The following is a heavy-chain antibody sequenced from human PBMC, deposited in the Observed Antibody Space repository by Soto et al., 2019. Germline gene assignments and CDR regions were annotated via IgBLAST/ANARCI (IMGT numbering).Heavy chain of an antibody. CDR2: VYTGDRK. CDR1: GFSVSAYY. Sequence: EVQLVETGGGLIQPGGSLRLSCAASGFSVSAYYMNWVRQAPGKGLEWVSIVYTGDRKYYADPVRGRFTISRDNSKNTLYLQMDSLRAEDTAVYYCARDVRGGMDVWGQGTTVTVS. D-gene: IGHD3-10*01. J-gene: IGHJ6*02. CDR3: ARDVRGGMDV. V-gene: IGHV3-53*02.